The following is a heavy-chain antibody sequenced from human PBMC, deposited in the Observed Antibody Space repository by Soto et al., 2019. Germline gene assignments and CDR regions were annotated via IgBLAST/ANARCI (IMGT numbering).Heavy chain of an antibody. J-gene: IGHJ6*02. Sequence: VSGPTLVNPTQTLTLTCTFSGFSLSTSGMCVSWIRQPPGKALEWLARIDWDDDKYYSTSLKTRLTISKDTSKNQVVLTMTNMDPVDTATYYCARIFRGDYPSYYYYGMDVWGQGTTVTVSS. CDR1: GFSLSTSGMC. CDR2: IDWDDDK. V-gene: IGHV2-70*11. D-gene: IGHD4-17*01. CDR3: ARIFRGDYPSYYYYGMDV.